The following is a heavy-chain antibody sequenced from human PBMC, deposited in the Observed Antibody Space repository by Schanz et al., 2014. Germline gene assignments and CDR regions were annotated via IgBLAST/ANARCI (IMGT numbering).Heavy chain of an antibody. CDR2: MYINSGST. Sequence: EVQLVESGGGLIQPGGSLRLSCAVSGFTVNTNYMSWVRQAPGKGLEWISSMYINSGSTQYADSVKGRFIISRDSSKNTLFLQMNSLRAEDTAVYYCVKVCSGSGCSFLDYWGQGTLVTVSS. D-gene: IGHD1-26*01. J-gene: IGHJ4*02. V-gene: IGHV3-53*01. CDR3: VKVCSGSGCSFLDY. CDR1: GFTVNTNY.